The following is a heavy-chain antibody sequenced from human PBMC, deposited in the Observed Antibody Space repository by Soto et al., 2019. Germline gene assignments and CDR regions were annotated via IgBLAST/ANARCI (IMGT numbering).Heavy chain of an antibody. Sequence: QAQLVQSGAEVKKPGASVKVSCKASGYRFSSYGISWVRQAPGQGLEWLGWISPYNDDTQYAQKLQGRVTMTTETSTRTAYMDLRSLSSDDTAVYYCARGGYYDSSGSRNYHYYGMNVWGQGTTITVSS. D-gene: IGHD3-22*01. CDR2: ISPYNDDT. J-gene: IGHJ6*02. V-gene: IGHV1-18*01. CDR3: ARGGYYDSSGSRNYHYYGMNV. CDR1: GYRFSSYG.